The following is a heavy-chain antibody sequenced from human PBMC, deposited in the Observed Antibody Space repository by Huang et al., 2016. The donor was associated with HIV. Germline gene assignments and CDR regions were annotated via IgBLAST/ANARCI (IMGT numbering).Heavy chain of an antibody. D-gene: IGHD2-21*02. J-gene: IGHJ6*03. CDR3: ARGPRCMNSNCYSHYYYYMDV. CDR2: TSYDGRHD. CDR1: GFRFSNDV. V-gene: IGHV3-30*01. Sequence: QVQLVVSGGGVVQPGRSLRLSCLASGFRFSNDVMHWVRQTPDKGLGWVAVTSYDGRHDKYVGPVKGRFTVSGDNSKSTRYLQMDSLRVEDTAISSCARGPRCMNSNCYSHYYYYMDVWGKGTTVTVSS.